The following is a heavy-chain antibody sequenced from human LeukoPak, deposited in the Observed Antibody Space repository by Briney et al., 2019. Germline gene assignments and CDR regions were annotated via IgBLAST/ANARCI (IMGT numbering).Heavy chain of an antibody. J-gene: IGHJ6*02. Sequence: GSLRLSCAASGFALSSHWMTWVRQVPGRGPEWVANANRDGSETYYLDSVKGRFTISKDNAKNSLYLQMNSLRAEDTALYHCARNNAMDVWGQGTTVIVSS. V-gene: IGHV3-7*03. CDR2: ANRDGSET. CDR1: GFALSSHW. D-gene: IGHD2-8*01. CDR3: ARNNAMDV.